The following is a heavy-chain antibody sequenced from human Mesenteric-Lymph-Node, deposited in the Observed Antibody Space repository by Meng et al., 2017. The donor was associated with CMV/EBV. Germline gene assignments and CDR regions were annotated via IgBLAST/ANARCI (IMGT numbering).Heavy chain of an antibody. CDR3: ARMIGCLEWYIIGGWFDP. CDR2: INPKSGGT. J-gene: IGHJ5*02. Sequence: ASVKVSCKASGYTFTGYYIHWVRQAPGQGLEWMGWINPKSGGTHSAQKIQGRVTMTRDTSTSTAYMELRRLRFDDTAVYYCARMIGCLEWYIIGGWFDPWGQGTPVTVSS. CDR1: GYTFTGYY. D-gene: IGHD3-3*01. V-gene: IGHV1-2*02.